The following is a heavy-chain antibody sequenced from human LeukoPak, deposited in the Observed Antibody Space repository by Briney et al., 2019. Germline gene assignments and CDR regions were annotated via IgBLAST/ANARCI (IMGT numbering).Heavy chain of an antibody. CDR1: GFTFSSYS. D-gene: IGHD6-13*01. J-gene: IGHJ4*02. V-gene: IGHV3-48*01. CDR3: ATSGYSSSWYFG. Sequence: GGSLRLSCAASGFTFSSYSMNWVRQAPGKGLEWVSYISSSSSTIYYADSVKGRLTISRDNAKNSLYLQMNSLRAEDTAVYYCATSGYSSSWYFGWGQGTLVTVSS. CDR2: ISSSSSTI.